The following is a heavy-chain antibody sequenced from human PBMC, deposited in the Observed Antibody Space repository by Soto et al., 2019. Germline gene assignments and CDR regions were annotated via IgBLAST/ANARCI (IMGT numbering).Heavy chain of an antibody. CDR3: ARDMTRTVVPYFGF. CDR1: GGTFSNYV. V-gene: IGHV1-69*06. CDR2: IIPISGAA. Sequence: QVQLVQSGAEVKKPGSSVKVSCKATGGTFSNYVVNWVRQAPGQGLEWMGRIIPISGAANYSQKFQGRFTITADKSTSTSYMELSSLRSEARAVYYCARDMTRTVVPYFGFWGQGTLVTVSS. D-gene: IGHD1-7*01. J-gene: IGHJ4*02.